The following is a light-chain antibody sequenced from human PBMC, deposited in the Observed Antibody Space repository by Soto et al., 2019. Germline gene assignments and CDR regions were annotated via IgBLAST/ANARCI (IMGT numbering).Light chain of an antibody. V-gene: IGKV1-39*01. Sequence: IQVTQSPSSLSSSIGDRVSITCRASQSISSYLNWYQQKPGKAPKVLIYAASSLQSGIPSRFSGSGSGTTFTLTISSLQSEDFAVYYCQQYNNWPPITFGQGTRLEIK. CDR3: QQYNNWPPIT. CDR1: QSISSY. J-gene: IGKJ5*01. CDR2: AAS.